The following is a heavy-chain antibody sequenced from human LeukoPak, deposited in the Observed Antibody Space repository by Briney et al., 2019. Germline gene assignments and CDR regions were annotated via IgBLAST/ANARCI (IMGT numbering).Heavy chain of an antibody. Sequence: SVKASCKASGGTFSSYAISWVRQAPGQGLEWMGGIIPIFGTANYAQKFQGRVTITTDESTSTAYMELSSLRSEDTAVYYCARDWGVNGPNAFDIWGQGTMVTVSS. J-gene: IGHJ3*02. CDR3: ARDWGVNGPNAFDI. V-gene: IGHV1-69*05. CDR2: IIPIFGTA. D-gene: IGHD3-10*01. CDR1: GGTFSSYA.